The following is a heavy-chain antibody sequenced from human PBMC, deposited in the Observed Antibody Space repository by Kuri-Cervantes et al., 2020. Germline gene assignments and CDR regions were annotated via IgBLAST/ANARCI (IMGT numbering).Heavy chain of an antibody. J-gene: IGHJ4*02. V-gene: IGHV4-59*08. Sequence: SETLSLTCTVSGGSISSYYWSWIRQPPGKGLEWIGYIYYSGSTNYNPSLKSRVTISVDTSKNQFSLKLSSVTAADTAVYYCASLAGGVRAASADSGDFDYWGQGTLVTVSS. CDR3: ASLAGGVRAASADSGDFDY. D-gene: IGHD1-26*01. CDR1: GGSISSYY. CDR2: IYYSGST.